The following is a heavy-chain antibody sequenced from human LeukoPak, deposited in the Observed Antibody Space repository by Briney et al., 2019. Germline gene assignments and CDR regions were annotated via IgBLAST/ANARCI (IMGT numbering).Heavy chain of an antibody. CDR3: ARDHMGGYTFHTLDY. CDR2: IIPIFGTA. Sequence: ASVKVSCKASGGTFSSYAISWVRQAPGQGLEWMGRIIPIFGTANYAQKFQGGVTITTDESTSTAYMELSSLRSEDTAVYYCARDHMGGYTFHTLDYWGQGTLVTVSS. CDR1: GGTFSSYA. J-gene: IGHJ4*02. V-gene: IGHV1-69*05. D-gene: IGHD5-18*01.